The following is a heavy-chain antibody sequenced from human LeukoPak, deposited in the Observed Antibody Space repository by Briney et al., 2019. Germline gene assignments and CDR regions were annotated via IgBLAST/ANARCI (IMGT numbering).Heavy chain of an antibody. CDR3: AKSFSTYYYDSSGYLGDAFDI. D-gene: IGHD3-22*01. J-gene: IGHJ3*02. CDR1: GFTFSNYG. V-gene: IGHV3-23*01. Sequence: GGTLRLSCAASGFTFSNYGMAWVRPLPGLGLQWVSAISGSADGTYYADSVKGRFTISRDNSKNTLYLQMNSLRAEDTAVYYCAKSFSTYYYDSSGYLGDAFDIWGQGTMVTVSS. CDR2: ISGSADGT.